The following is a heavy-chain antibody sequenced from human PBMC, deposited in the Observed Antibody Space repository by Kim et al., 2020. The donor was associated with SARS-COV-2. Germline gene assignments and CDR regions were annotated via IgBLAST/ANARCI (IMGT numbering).Heavy chain of an antibody. CDR1: GGSISSSSYY. J-gene: IGHJ4*02. CDR3: ARQAGYCSGGSCYSSDTAIVKFDY. CDR2: IYYSGST. D-gene: IGHD2-15*01. V-gene: IGHV4-39*01. Sequence: SETLSLTCTVSGGSISSSSYYWGWIRQPPGKGLEWIGSIYYSGSTYYNPSLKSRVTISVDTSKNQFSLKLSSVTAADTAVYYCARQAGYCSGGSCYSSDTAIVKFDYWGQGTLVTVSS.